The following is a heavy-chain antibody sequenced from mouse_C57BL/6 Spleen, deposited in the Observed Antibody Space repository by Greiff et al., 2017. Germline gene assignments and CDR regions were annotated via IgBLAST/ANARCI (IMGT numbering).Heavy chain of an antibody. CDR1: GYTFTNYW. V-gene: IGHV1-63*01. J-gene: IGHJ4*01. CDR2: IYPGGGYT. CDR3: ARWYSNYVGAMDY. D-gene: IGHD2-5*01. Sequence: VQLQQSGAELVRPGTSVKMSCKASGYTFTNYWIGWAKQRPGHGLEWIGDIYPGGGYTNYNEQFKGKATLTADNSSSTAYMQFSSLTSEDSASYDSARWYSNYVGAMDYWGQGTSVTVSS.